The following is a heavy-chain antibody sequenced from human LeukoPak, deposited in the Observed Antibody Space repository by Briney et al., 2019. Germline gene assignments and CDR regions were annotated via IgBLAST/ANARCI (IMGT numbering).Heavy chain of an antibody. CDR1: GFTFSSYA. CDR2: ISGSDNTT. V-gene: IGHV3-23*01. J-gene: IGHJ4*02. Sequence: GGSLRLSCAASGFTFSSYAMTWVRQAPGKGLEWVSVISGSDNTTYYADSVKGRFTISRDNSKNTLYLQMSSVRVDDMAVYYCARDRGRYYDSRGFYWGYYFDSWGQGILVTVST. D-gene: IGHD3-22*01. CDR3: ARDRGRYYDSRGFYWGYYFDS.